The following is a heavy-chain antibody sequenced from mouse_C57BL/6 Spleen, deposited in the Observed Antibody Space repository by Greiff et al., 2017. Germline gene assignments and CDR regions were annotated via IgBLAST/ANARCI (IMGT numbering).Heavy chain of an antibody. Sequence: EVQLVESGGDLVKPGGSLKLSCAASGFTFSSYGMSWVRQTPDKRLEWVATISSGGSYTYYPDSVKGRFTISRDNAKNTLYLQMSSLKSEDTAMYYCARRDYGSRWYAMDYWGQGTSVTVSS. CDR1: GFTFSSYG. D-gene: IGHD1-1*01. CDR2: ISSGGSYT. CDR3: ARRDYGSRWYAMDY. V-gene: IGHV5-6*01. J-gene: IGHJ4*01.